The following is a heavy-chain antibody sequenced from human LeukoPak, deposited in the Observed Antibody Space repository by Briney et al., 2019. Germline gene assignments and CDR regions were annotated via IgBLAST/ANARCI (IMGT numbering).Heavy chain of an antibody. CDR2: IWNDGSNE. D-gene: IGHD6-6*01. CDR3: ARVVVSSSSDYFDY. V-gene: IGHV3-33*01. J-gene: IGHJ4*02. Sequence: PGGSLRLSCTASGFTFNIYAMDWVRQAPGKGLEWVAVIWNDGSNEHYADSVKGRFTISRDNSKNTLYLQMNSLRGEDTAVYYCARVVVSSSSDYFDYWGQGTLVIVSS. CDR1: GFTFNIYA.